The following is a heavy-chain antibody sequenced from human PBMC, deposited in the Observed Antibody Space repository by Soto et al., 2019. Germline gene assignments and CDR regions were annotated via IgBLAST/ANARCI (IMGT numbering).Heavy chain of an antibody. CDR2: IWYDGSNK. J-gene: IGHJ4*02. V-gene: IGHV3-33*01. D-gene: IGHD6-13*01. Sequence: QVQLVESGGGVVQPGRSLRLSCAASGFTFSSYGMHWVRQAPGKGLEWVAVIWYDGSNKYYADSGKGRFTISRDNSKNTLYLQMNSLRAEDTAVYYCARDRVLGGGQQLVRLAYWGQGTLVTVSS. CDR1: GFTFSSYG. CDR3: ARDRVLGGGQQLVRLAY.